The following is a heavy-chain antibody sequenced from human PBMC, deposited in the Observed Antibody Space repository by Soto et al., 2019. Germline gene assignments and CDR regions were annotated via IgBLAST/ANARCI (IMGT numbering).Heavy chain of an antibody. J-gene: IGHJ4*02. CDR3: AKSVLGSYYFDY. CDR1: GFTFSSYA. CDR2: ISGSGGST. V-gene: IGHV3-23*01. D-gene: IGHD3-10*01. Sequence: GGSLRLSCADSGFTFSSYAMSWVRQAPGKGLEWVSAISGSGGSTYYADSVKGRFTISRDNSKNTLYLQMNSLRAEDAAVYYCAKSVLGSYYFDYWGQGTLVTVSS.